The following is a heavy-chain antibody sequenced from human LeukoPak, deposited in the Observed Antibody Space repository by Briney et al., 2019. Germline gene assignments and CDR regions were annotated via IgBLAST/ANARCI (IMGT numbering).Heavy chain of an antibody. Sequence: ASVKVSCKTSGYTFSDYYIHWIRQAPGQGLEWVGWINPNSGDTDYAQKFQGRVTMTTDTSTYTAYMELRSLRSDDTAVYYCARDYYMDVWGKGTTVTISS. CDR2: INPNSGDT. CDR1: GYTFSDYY. V-gene: IGHV1-2*02. J-gene: IGHJ6*03. CDR3: ARDYYMDV.